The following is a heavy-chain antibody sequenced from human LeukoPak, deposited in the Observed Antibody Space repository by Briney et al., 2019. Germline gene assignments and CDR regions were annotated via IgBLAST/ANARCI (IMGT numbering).Heavy chain of an antibody. J-gene: IGHJ4*02. CDR1: GGSISSSSYY. CDR2: IYTSGST. Sequence: SETLSLTCTVSGGSISSSSYYWGWIRQPPGKGLEWIGRIYTSGSTNYNPSLKSRVTMSVDTSKNQFSLKLSSVTAADTAVYYCARVANYYDSSGYSTVFDYWGQGTLVTVSS. V-gene: IGHV4-39*07. D-gene: IGHD3-22*01. CDR3: ARVANYYDSSGYSTVFDY.